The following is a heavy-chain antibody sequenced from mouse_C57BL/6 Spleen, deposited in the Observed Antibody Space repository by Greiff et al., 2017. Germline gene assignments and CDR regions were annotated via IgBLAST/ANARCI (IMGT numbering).Heavy chain of an antibody. V-gene: IGHV1-9*01. D-gene: IGHD1-1*01. CDR1: GYTFTGYW. Sequence: VKLQESGAELMKPGASVKLSCKATGYTFTGYWIEWVKQRPGHGLEWIGEILPGSGSTNYNEKFKGKATFTADTSSNTAYMQLSSLTTEDSAICYCARGGYYGSSYDWFAYWGQGTLVTVSA. CDR3: ARGGYYGSSYDWFAY. CDR2: ILPGSGST. J-gene: IGHJ3*01.